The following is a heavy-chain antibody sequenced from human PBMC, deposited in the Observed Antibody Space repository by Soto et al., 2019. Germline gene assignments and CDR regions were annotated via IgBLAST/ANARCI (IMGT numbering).Heavy chain of an antibody. CDR1: GFTFSSYA. D-gene: IGHD3-22*01. J-gene: IGHJ5*02. CDR2: ISCDGSND. Sequence: QVQLVLSGGGVVQPWWSLRLSCAASGFTFSSYAMHGFRQAQRKGLEWVAIISCDGSNDYYADSVKGRFIISRDNSKNTLYRQVRRVRAEDTAVYYCAKTYDYDRSGYYQNWFDPWGQGNMVIVSS. V-gene: IGHV3-30-3*02. CDR3: AKTYDYDRSGYYQNWFDP.